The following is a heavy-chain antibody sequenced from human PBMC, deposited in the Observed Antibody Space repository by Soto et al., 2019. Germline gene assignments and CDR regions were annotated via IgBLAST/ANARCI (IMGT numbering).Heavy chain of an antibody. Sequence: QVQMVQSGAEVKKPGASVKVSCKASGYTFTVYYIHWVRQAPGQGLEWMGWINPTSGDTKYSQKFQGRVTMTRDTSISTVYMELNRLKSNVTAVYYCAGDYKLGVDSWGQGTLVTVSS. CDR1: GYTFTVYY. CDR3: AGDYKLGVDS. CDR2: INPTSGDT. D-gene: IGHD3-10*01. J-gene: IGHJ4*02. V-gene: IGHV1-2*02.